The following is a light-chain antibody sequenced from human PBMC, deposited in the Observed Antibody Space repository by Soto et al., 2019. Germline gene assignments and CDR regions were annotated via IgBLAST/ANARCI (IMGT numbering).Light chain of an antibody. J-gene: IGKJ2*01. CDR3: QQYDNSPAYT. V-gene: IGKV3-20*01. CDR1: QSVSSRD. CDR2: AAS. Sequence: EIVMTQSPHTLSVSLRERATRSCRAIQSVSSRDLAWYQQKPGQAPRLLIYAASTRAAGIPARFSGSGSGTDFTLTISRLEPEDFAVYYCQQYDNSPAYTFGQGTKVDIK.